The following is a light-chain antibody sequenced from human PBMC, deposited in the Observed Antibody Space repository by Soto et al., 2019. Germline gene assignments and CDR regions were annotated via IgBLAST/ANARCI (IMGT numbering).Light chain of an antibody. CDR2: GAS. Sequence: SAAARTFSPGPKHALSSRASQSVSSYLAWYQQKPGQAPRLLIYGASSRATGIPDRFSGSGSGTNFSLSVRRLEPEDFAVYYCQQDGSSGTFGQGTKVDIK. CDR3: QQDGSSGT. V-gene: IGKV3-20*01. CDR1: QSVSSY. J-gene: IGKJ1*01.